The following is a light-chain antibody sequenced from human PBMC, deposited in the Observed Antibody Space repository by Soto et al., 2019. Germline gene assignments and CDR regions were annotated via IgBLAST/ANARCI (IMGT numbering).Light chain of an antibody. CDR2: GAS. J-gene: IGKJ4*01. CDR1: QSVSSN. CDR3: QQYNNWPLT. V-gene: IGKV3-15*01. Sequence: EIVMTQSPATLSVSQGERATLSCRASQSVSSNLAWYQQKPGQAPRLLIYGASTRATGISARFSGSGSGTEFTLTISSLQSEDVAVYYCQQYNNWPLTFGGGTKVEIK.